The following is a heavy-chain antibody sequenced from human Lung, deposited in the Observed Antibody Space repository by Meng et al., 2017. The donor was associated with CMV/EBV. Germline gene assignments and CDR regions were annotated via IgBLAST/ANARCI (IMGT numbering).Heavy chain of an antibody. D-gene: IGHD1-26*01. J-gene: IGHJ3*02. V-gene: IGHV1-18*01. Sequence: ASVKVSXKASGYTFSSYGISWVRQAPGQGLEWMGWVSGCDGETNYAQEIEGRVTMTTDTSTSTVYMQLRSLRSDDTAVYYCVRDWECIARSDFFDIWGQGXTVTVSS. CDR2: VSGCDGET. CDR1: GYTFSSYG. CDR3: VRDWECIARSDFFDI.